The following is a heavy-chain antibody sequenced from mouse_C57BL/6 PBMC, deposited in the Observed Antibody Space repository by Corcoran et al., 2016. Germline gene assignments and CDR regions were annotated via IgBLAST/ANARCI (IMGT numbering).Heavy chain of an antibody. CDR1: GYTFTTYG. CDR3: ARGAYGCAMDY. Sequence: QIQLVQSGPELKKPGETVKISCKASGYTFTTYGMSWVKQAPGKGLKWMGWINTYSGVPTYADDFKGRFAFSLETSASTAYLQINNLKNEDTATYFCARGAYGCAMDYWGQGTSVTVSS. D-gene: IGHD1-1*02. V-gene: IGHV9-3*01. CDR2: INTYSGVP. J-gene: IGHJ4*01.